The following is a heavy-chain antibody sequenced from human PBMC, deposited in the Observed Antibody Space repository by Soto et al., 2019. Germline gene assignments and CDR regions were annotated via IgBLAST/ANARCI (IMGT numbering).Heavy chain of an antibody. CDR2: FNLSGTI. J-gene: IGHJ4*02. V-gene: IGHV4-34*01. Sequence: SETRSLPVAVHNRALDGYYWNWIRQPPGKGLEWIGEFNLSGTIHFNPPLTSPVTMSVDMTKNQVSLTMNSVTAAHTAAYFCASGVGYYYDFSVYWGQGTWVTVSS. CDR3: ASGVGYYYDFSVY. D-gene: IGHD3-22*01. CDR1: NRALDGYY.